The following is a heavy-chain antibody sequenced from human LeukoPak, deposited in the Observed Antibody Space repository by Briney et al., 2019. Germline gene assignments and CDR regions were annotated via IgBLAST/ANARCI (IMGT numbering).Heavy chain of an antibody. D-gene: IGHD3-9*01. J-gene: IGHJ4*02. CDR3: GKAEGYDILTGLDY. Sequence: PGGSLRLSCAASGFTFSSYAMSWVRQAPGKGLEWVSAISGSGGSTYYADSVKGRFTISRDNSKNTLYLQMNSLRTEDTAVYYWGKAEGYDILTGLDYWGQGTLSPSP. V-gene: IGHV3-23*01. CDR2: ISGSGGST. CDR1: GFTFSSYA.